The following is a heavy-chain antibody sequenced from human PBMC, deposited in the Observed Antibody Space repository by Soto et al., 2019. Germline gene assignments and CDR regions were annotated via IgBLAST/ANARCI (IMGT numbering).Heavy chain of an antibody. CDR1: GFTFSDYY. D-gene: IGHD3-10*01. V-gene: IGHV3-11*01. Sequence: GGSLRLSCAASGFTFSDYYMSWIRRAPGKGLEWISYISSSGSTKYYADSVKGRFTISRDNAKNSLYLQMNSLRAEDTAVYYCAIAMVWGPISDYYYGIDVWGQGTTVTVSS. J-gene: IGHJ6*02. CDR2: ISSSGSTK. CDR3: AIAMVWGPISDYYYGIDV.